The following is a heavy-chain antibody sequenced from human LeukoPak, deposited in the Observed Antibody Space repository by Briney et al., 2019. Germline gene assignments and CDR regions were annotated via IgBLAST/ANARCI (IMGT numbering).Heavy chain of an antibody. D-gene: IGHD1-26*01. CDR3: ARNSGSYSLDY. Sequence: KISCKXXGYSFXSYWIGWVRQMPGKGLEWMGIIYPGDSDTRYSPSFQGQVTISADKSISTAYLQWSSLKASDTAMYYCARNSGSYSLDYWGQGTLVTVSS. CDR1: GYSFXSYW. V-gene: IGHV5-51*01. J-gene: IGHJ4*02. CDR2: IYPGDSDT.